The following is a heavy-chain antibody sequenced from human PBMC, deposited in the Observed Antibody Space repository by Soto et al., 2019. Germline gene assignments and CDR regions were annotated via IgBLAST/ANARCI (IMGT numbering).Heavy chain of an antibody. D-gene: IGHD3-3*01. CDR1: GFTFSTYW. V-gene: IGHV3-7*05. J-gene: IGHJ6*02. CDR2: IKQDGSEK. Sequence: GGSLRLSCEASGFTFSTYWMSWVRQAPGKGLEWVANIKQDGSEKYYVDSVKGRFTISRDNVKNSLFLQMNSLRAEDTAVYYCARVEGIRFLEWLSNYYYGMDVWGQGTTVTV. CDR3: ARVEGIRFLEWLSNYYYGMDV.